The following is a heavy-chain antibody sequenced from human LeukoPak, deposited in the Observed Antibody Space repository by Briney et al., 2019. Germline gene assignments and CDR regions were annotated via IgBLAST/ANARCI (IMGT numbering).Heavy chain of an antibody. V-gene: IGHV1-18*01. CDR3: ARDRGYSGYDYYYYGMDV. D-gene: IGHD5-12*01. Sequence: GASVKVSCKASGYTFTSYGISWVRQAPGQGLEWMGWISAYNGNTNYAQKLQGRVTMTTDTSTSTAYMELRGLRSDDTAVYYCARDRGYSGYDYYYYGMDVWGQGTTVTVSS. J-gene: IGHJ6*02. CDR2: ISAYNGNT. CDR1: GYTFTSYG.